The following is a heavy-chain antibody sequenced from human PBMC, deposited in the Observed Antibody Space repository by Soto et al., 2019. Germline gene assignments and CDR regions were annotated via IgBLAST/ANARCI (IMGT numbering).Heavy chain of an antibody. J-gene: IGHJ4*02. D-gene: IGHD3-10*01. Sequence: GGSLRLSCAASGFTFSSYAMSWVRQAPGRGLEWVSAISGSGGSTYYADSVKGRFTISRDNSKNTLYLQMNSLRAEDTAVYYCARDPAMVRGVIQYCYFDYWGQGTLVTVSS. CDR3: ARDPAMVRGVIQYCYFDY. CDR1: GFTFSSYA. V-gene: IGHV3-23*01. CDR2: ISGSGGST.